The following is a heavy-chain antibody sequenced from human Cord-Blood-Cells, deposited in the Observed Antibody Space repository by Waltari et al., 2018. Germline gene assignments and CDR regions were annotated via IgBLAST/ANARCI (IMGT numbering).Heavy chain of an antibody. CDR2: IYHSGST. D-gene: IGHD7-27*01. CDR3: ARDTETGDGRYFDY. CDR1: GGSISSGGYS. V-gene: IGHV4-30-2*01. J-gene: IGHJ4*02. Sequence: QLQLQESGSGLVKPSQTLSLTCAVSGGSISSGGYSWSWIRQPPGKGLEWIGYIYHSGSTYYNPSLKSRVTISVDRSKNQFSLKLSSVTAADTAVYYCARDTETGDGRYFDYWGQGTLVTVSS.